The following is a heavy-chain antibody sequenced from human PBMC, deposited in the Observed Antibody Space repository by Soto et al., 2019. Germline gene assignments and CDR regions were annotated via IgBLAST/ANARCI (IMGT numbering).Heavy chain of an antibody. J-gene: IGHJ6*02. CDR2: IYPGDSDT. CDR1: GYSFTIYW. Sequence: PGESLKISCKGSGYSFTIYWIGWVRQMPGKGLEWMGIIYPGDSDTRYSPSFQGQVTISADKSISTAYLQWSSLKASDTAMYYCARNYYGSGSYSLPYYGMDVWGQGTTVTVSS. D-gene: IGHD3-10*01. V-gene: IGHV5-51*01. CDR3: ARNYYGSGSYSLPYYGMDV.